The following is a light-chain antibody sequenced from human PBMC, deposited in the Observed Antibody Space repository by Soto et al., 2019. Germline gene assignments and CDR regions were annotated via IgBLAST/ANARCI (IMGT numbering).Light chain of an antibody. Sequence: EIVLTQSPDTLSLSPGERATLSCRASQSLSSSYLAWYQQKPGQAPRLLIYGASSRATGIPDRFSGSGSGTDFTLTISRLEPGDFAVYYCQQYGSSPPTWTFGQGTKVEIK. J-gene: IGKJ1*01. V-gene: IGKV3-20*01. CDR3: QQYGSSPPTWT. CDR2: GAS. CDR1: QSLSSSY.